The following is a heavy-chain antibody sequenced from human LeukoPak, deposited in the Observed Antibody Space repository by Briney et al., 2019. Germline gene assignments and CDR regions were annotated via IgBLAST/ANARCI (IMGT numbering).Heavy chain of an antibody. J-gene: IGHJ4*02. CDR2: INWNGGST. D-gene: IGHD2-15*01. V-gene: IGHV3-20*04. CDR3: ARVVGGSYTLPSGYLDY. Sequence: GGPLRLSCAASGFTFDDYGMSWVRQSPGKGLEWVSGINWNGGSTGYADSVKGRFTISRDNAKNSLYLQMNSLRAEDTALYYCARVVGGSYTLPSGYLDYWGQGTLVTVSS. CDR1: GFTFDDYG.